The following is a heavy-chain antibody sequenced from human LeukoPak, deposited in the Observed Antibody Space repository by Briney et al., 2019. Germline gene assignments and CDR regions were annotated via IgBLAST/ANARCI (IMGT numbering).Heavy chain of an antibody. CDR1: GFTFSSYA. CDR2: ISGSGGSA. J-gene: IGHJ4*02. CDR3: AKSGYDFWSGYYGY. Sequence: GGSLRLSCAASGFTFSSYAMSWVRQAPGKGLEWVSAISGSGGSAYYADSVKGRFTISRDNSKNTLYLQMNSLRAEDTAVYYCAKSGYDFWSGYYGYWGQGTLVTVSS. V-gene: IGHV3-23*01. D-gene: IGHD3-3*01.